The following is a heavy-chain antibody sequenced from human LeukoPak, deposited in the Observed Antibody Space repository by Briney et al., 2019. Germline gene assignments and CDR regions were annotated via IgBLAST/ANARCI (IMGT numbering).Heavy chain of an antibody. J-gene: IGHJ4*02. CDR2: INHSGST. Sequence: PSETLSLTCAVYGGSFSGYYWSWIRQPPGKGLEWIGEINHSGSTKYNPSLKSRVTISVDTSKNQFSLKLSSVTAADTAVYYCARGPYYYGSGSYYKNWGQGTLVTVSS. D-gene: IGHD3-10*01. V-gene: IGHV4-34*01. CDR1: GGSFSGYY. CDR3: ARGPYYYGSGSYYKN.